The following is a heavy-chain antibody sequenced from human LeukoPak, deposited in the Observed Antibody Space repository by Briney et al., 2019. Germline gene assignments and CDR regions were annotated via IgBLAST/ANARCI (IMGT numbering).Heavy chain of an antibody. CDR2: IYPGDSDT. V-gene: IGHV5-51*01. CDR1: GYSFTSYW. CDR3: ARRSYAPTYYYGMDV. J-gene: IGHJ6*02. D-gene: IGHD2-8*01. Sequence: GESLKISCKGSGYSFTSYWIGWVRPMPGKGLEWMGIIYPGDSDTRYSPSFQGQVTISADKSISTAYLQWSSLKASDTAMYYCARRSYAPTYYYGMDVWGQGTTVTVSS.